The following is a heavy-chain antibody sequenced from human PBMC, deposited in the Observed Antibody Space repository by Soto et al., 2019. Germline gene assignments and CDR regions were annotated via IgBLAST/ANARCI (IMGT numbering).Heavy chain of an antibody. CDR2: IYSGGTT. CDR1: GFTFSGSA. Sequence: EVQLVESGGGLVQPGGSLKLSCAASGFTFSGSAMHWVRQASGKGLEWVSTIYSGGTTYYADSVKGRFTISRDHSSNTLYLQMNSLRAEDTAVYYCARDQAGGGGYFDYWGQGTLVTVSS. V-gene: IGHV3-53*01. J-gene: IGHJ4*02. CDR3: ARDQAGGGGYFDY. D-gene: IGHD6-13*01.